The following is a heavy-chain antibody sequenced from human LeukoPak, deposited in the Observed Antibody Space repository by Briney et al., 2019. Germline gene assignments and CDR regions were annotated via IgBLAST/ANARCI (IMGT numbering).Heavy chain of an antibody. CDR1: GFTFDDYA. J-gene: IGHJ4*02. CDR2: ISWNSGGI. Sequence: PGGSLRLSCAASGFTFDDYAMHWVRQAPGKGLEWVSGISWNSGGIGYADSVKGRFTISRDNAKNSLYLQINSLRAEDMALYYCAKGSGQYSSSSYDYWGQGTLVTVSS. V-gene: IGHV3-9*03. CDR3: AKGSGQYSSSSYDY. D-gene: IGHD6-6*01.